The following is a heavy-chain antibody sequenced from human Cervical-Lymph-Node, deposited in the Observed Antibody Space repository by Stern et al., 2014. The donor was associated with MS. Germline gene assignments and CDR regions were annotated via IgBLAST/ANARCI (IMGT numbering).Heavy chain of an antibody. D-gene: IGHD1-7*01. CDR1: GFTFTSSA. CDR3: AVRYKWNYPQDN. Sequence: QLMQSGPEVKKPGTSVKVSCKASGFTFTSSAMQRVRQARGQRLEWIGWIVVGSGNTNYAQKFQDRVTITSDMSTSTAYMELSSLRSEDTAVYYCAVRYKWNYPQDNWGQGTLVTVSS. CDR2: IVVGSGNT. V-gene: IGHV1-58*02. J-gene: IGHJ4*02.